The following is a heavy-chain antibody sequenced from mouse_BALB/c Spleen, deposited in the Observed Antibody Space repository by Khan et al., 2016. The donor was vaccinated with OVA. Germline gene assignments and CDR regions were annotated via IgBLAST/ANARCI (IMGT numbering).Heavy chain of an antibody. D-gene: IGHD1-1*01. V-gene: IGHV1S81*02. CDR2: TNPTNGRT. CDR3: ARIKKIVATYFDY. J-gene: IGHJ2*01. CDR1: GYTFTSYW. Sequence: QVQLQQSGAELVKAGASVKMSCKASGYTFTSYWMHWVKQRLGQGLEWFAETNPTNGRTYYNEKFKSKATLTVDKSSSTAYMLLSGPTCEDSAIYYGARIKKIVATYFDYWGQGTTLTVSS.